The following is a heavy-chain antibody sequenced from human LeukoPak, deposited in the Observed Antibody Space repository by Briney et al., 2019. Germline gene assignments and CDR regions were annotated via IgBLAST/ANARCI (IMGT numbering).Heavy chain of an antibody. CDR1: GGSISSYY. CDR3: ARKIYWRGTIDY. D-gene: IGHD1-1*01. CDR2: IYYSGST. V-gene: IGHV4-59*12. Sequence: TSETLSLTCTVSGGSISSYYWSWIRQPPGKGLEWIGYIYYSGSTNYNPSLKSRVTMSVDTSKNQFSLKLSSVTAADTAVYYCARKIYWRGTIDYWGQGTLVTVSS. J-gene: IGHJ4*02.